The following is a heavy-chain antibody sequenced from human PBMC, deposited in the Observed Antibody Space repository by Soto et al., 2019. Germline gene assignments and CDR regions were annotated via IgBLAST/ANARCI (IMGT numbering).Heavy chain of an antibody. Sequence: XSVKVSCKASGCTFTRYYMHWVRQAPGQWLEWMGIXNPSGXSPSYEKKFQXXVTLTRDXXKSKVYMEMSSLRSEDTAVYYCARGGPRDGMDVWGQGTTVTV. J-gene: IGHJ6*01. V-gene: IGHV1-46*01. CDR2: XNPSGXSP. CDR3: ARGGPRDGMDV. CDR1: GCTFTRYY.